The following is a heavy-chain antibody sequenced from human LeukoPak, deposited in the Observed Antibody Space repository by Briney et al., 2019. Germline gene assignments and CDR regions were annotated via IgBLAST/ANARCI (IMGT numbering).Heavy chain of an antibody. CDR1: GFTFSSHS. CDR3: ARFYGSGSWEFDP. CDR2: TNSVGTHM. Sequence: GGSLTLSCTVSGFTFSSHSMNWVRQAPAQGQGLILNTNSVGTHMYYTDTVQGPFTLSTDNAQNSLSLQMDNPRGEDTAVYFCARFYGSGSWEFDPWGQGTLVTVSS. V-gene: IGHV3-48*01. D-gene: IGHD3-10*01. J-gene: IGHJ5*02.